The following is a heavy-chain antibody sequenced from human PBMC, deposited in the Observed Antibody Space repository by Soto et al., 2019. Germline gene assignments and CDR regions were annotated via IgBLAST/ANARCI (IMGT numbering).Heavy chain of an antibody. V-gene: IGHV3-48*02. CDR2: ISSSSSTI. J-gene: IGHJ4*02. D-gene: IGHD3-22*01. Sequence: GGSLRLSCAASGFTFSSYSMNWVRQAPGKGLEWVSYISSSSSTIYYADSVKGRFTISRDNAKNSLYLQMNSLRDEETAVYYCARDFSYYDSRVTDYWGQGTLVTVSS. CDR3: ARDFSYYDSRVTDY. CDR1: GFTFSSYS.